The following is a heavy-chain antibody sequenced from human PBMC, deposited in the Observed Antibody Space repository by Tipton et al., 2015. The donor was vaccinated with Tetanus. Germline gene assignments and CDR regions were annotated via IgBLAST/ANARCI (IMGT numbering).Heavy chain of an antibody. J-gene: IGHJ5*02. D-gene: IGHD2/OR15-2a*01. V-gene: IGHV4-34*01. CDR2: ITPRGSS. Sequence: TLSLTCAVSGASLSGHFWSWVRQPPGKGLEWIGEITPRGSSSYNPSLKSRVTISGDTSKNHFSLNLTSVTAADTAVYYCARHLYGYWFDPWGQGALVTVSP. CDR3: ARHLYGYWFDP. CDR1: GASLSGHF.